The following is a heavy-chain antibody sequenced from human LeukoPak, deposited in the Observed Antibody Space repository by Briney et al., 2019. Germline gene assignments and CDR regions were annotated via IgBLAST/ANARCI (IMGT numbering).Heavy chain of an antibody. CDR3: AKTSLSDASGHYYYMDV. V-gene: IGHV3-9*01. CDR1: GFTFDDYA. D-gene: IGHD3-3*01. J-gene: IGHJ6*03. CDR2: ISWNSGSI. Sequence: GGSLRLSCAASGFTFDDYAMHWVRQAPGKGLEWVSGISWNSGSIGYADSVKGRFTISRDNSQNTVSLQVNNLRTEDTALYYCAKTSLSDASGHYYYMDVWGKGTTVIVSS.